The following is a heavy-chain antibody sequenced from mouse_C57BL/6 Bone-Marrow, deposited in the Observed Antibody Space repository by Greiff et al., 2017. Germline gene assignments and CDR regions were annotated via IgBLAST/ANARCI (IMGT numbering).Heavy chain of an antibody. CDR2: ISSGGDYL. CDR3: TRAGFAY. CDR1: GFTFSSYA. Sequence: EVMLVESGAGLVQPGGSLKLSCAASGFTFSSYAMSWVRQTPEKRLEWVAYISSGGDYLYYADTVKGRFTISRDNARNTLYLQMSSLKSEDTAMYYCTRAGFAYWGQGTLVTVSA. V-gene: IGHV5-9-1*02. J-gene: IGHJ3*01.